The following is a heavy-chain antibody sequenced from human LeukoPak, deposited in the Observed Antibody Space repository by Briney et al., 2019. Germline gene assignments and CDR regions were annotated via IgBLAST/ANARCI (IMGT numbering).Heavy chain of an antibody. D-gene: IGHD3-22*01. Sequence: ASVNVSCKASGYTFTSYAMNWVRQAPGQGLEWMGWINTNTGNPTYAQGFTGRFVFSLDTSVSTAYLQISSLKAEDTAVYYCARDGYYYDSSGYPDYWGQGTLVTVSS. CDR1: GYTFTSYA. J-gene: IGHJ4*02. CDR2: INTNTGNP. V-gene: IGHV7-4-1*02. CDR3: ARDGYYYDSSGYPDY.